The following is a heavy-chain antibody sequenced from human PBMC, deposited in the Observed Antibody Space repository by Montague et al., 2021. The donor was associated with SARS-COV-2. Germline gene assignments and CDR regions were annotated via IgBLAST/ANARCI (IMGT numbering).Heavy chain of an antibody. D-gene: IGHD4-11*01. V-gene: IGHV4-38-2*02. CDR2: IHHSGNT. CDR1: GRSISTDHY. CDR3: ASQVAYLDYFDP. Sequence: SETLSLTCTVSGRSISTDHYWGWIRQPPGKGLEWIGSIHHSGNTYYNPSLKSRLTISIDTSKNQFSLKLTSLTAADTAAYYCASQVAYLDYFDPWGQGTLVTVSS. J-gene: IGHJ5*02.